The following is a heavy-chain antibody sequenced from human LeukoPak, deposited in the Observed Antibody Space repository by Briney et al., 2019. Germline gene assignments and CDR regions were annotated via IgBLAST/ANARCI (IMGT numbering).Heavy chain of an antibody. CDR1: GFTFNNYW. D-gene: IGHD3-22*01. V-gene: IGHV3-7*01. CDR3: ARSYTSSGYYYGVAY. CDR2: IKHDGRDK. J-gene: IGHJ4*02. Sequence: GGSLRLSCTASGFTFNNYWMTWVRQAPGKRLEWVATIKHDGRDKRYADSVKGRFAIPRDNANNSLHLQMNSLRAEDTAVYFCARSYTSSGYYYGVAYWGQGTLVTVSS.